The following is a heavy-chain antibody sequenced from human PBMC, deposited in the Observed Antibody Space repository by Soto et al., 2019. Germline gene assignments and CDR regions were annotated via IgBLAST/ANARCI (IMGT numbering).Heavy chain of an antibody. CDR3: VRGARSAYSGLFC. Sequence: PSETLSLTCTVSGASISSGRFYWNWIRQHPGKGLEWIGSISYSGTTYYNPSLKSRVAISVDTPENLFSLELSAATAADAAGDYCVRGARSAYSGLFCWGQGTLVSVSA. CDR1: GASISSGRFY. V-gene: IGHV4-31*03. CDR2: ISYSGTT. J-gene: IGHJ4*02. D-gene: IGHD3-3*01.